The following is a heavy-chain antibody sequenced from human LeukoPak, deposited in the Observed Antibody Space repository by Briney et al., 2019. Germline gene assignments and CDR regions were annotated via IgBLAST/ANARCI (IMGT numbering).Heavy chain of an antibody. V-gene: IGHV4-39*07. J-gene: IGHJ3*02. CDR2: IYYSGNT. CDR1: GGSISSSSYY. D-gene: IGHD2-21*01. Sequence: SETLSLTCTVSGGSISSSSYYWGWIRQPPGKGLEWIGSIYYSGNTYYNPSLKSRVTMSVDTSKNQFSLKLNSVTAADTAIYYCVRWQYCGGNCFFSAFDIWGQGKMVTVSS. CDR3: VRWQYCGGNCFFSAFDI.